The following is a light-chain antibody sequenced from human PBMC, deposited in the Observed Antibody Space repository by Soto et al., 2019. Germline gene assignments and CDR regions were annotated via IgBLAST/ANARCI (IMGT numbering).Light chain of an antibody. CDR2: DVS. V-gene: IGLV2-14*01. CDR3: SSYTRSSTYV. J-gene: IGLJ1*01. CDR1: SSYVGGYNY. Sequence: QSVLTQPASVSGSPVHSITISCTGTSSYVGGYNYVSWYRQHPGRARKLMIYDVSNRPSGVSNRFSGSKSGNTASLTISGLQAKDEADYYCSSYTRSSTYVFGTGTKVTVL.